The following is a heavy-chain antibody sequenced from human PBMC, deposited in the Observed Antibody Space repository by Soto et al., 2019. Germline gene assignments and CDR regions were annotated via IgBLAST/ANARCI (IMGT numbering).Heavy chain of an antibody. Sequence: GGSLRLSCAASGFTFSSYSMNWVRQAPGKGLEWVSSISSSSSYIYYADSVKGRFTISRDNAKNSLYQQMNSLRAEDTAVYYCARDDGAVAGTLGRDYWGQGTLVTVSS. CDR1: GFTFSSYS. J-gene: IGHJ4*02. D-gene: IGHD6-19*01. V-gene: IGHV3-21*01. CDR2: ISSSSSYI. CDR3: ARDDGAVAGTLGRDY.